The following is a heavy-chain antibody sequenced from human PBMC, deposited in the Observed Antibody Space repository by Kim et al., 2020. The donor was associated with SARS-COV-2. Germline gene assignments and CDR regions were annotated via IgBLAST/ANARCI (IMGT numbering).Heavy chain of an antibody. J-gene: IGHJ4*02. Sequence: SETLSLTCTVSGASITTGDYYWSWIRHSPEKGLEWNGYTYYNVATSYNPSLKSRVTISVDTSKNQFSLRLSSVTATDTAVYYCARDMVGPGGFWGQGTRVIVSS. CDR3: ARDMVGPGGF. D-gene: IGHD1-26*01. CDR1: GASITTGDYY. CDR2: TYYNVAT. V-gene: IGHV4-30-4*01.